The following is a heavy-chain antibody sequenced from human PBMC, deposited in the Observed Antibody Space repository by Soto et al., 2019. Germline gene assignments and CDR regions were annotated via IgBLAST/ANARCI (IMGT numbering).Heavy chain of an antibody. J-gene: IGHJ6*02. Sequence: PSETLSVTCPVSGGSISSYYLSWIRQPPGKGLEWIGYIYYSGSTNYNPSLKSRVTISVDTSKNQFSLKLSSVTAADTAVYYCARDKAHVDTAMDYYYGMDVWGQGTTVTVSS. V-gene: IGHV4-59*01. CDR3: ARDKAHVDTAMDYYYGMDV. D-gene: IGHD5-18*01. CDR2: IYYSGST. CDR1: GGSISSYY.